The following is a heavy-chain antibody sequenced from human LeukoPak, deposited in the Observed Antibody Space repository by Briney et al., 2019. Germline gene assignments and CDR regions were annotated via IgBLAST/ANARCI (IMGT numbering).Heavy chain of an antibody. CDR3: AREDHSKYEY. Sequence: GGSLRLSCVAFGFPFSNYWMSWVRQAPGKGPEWVASIKQDGSETFYVDSVKGRFTISKDNAKDSLYLLMNSLRAEDTAVYYCAREDHSKYEYWGQGTLVTVSS. J-gene: IGHJ4*01. CDR1: GFPFSNYW. V-gene: IGHV3-7*01. D-gene: IGHD4-11*01. CDR2: IKQDGSET.